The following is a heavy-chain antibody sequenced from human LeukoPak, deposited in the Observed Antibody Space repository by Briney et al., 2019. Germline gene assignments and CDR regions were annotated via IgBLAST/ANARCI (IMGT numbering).Heavy chain of an antibody. CDR1: GFTFRSHA. CDR2: IYENGGTT. D-gene: IGHD2-21*01. CDR3: AKDFRIGYSAHFDY. V-gene: IGHV3-23*01. Sequence: GGSLRLSCVGSGFTFRSHAMSWVRQAPEKGLEFVSGIYENGGTTYYADSVKGRFSISRDNSKNTLYLQMDSLRGEDTAVYYCAKDFRIGYSAHFDYWGQGALVTISS. J-gene: IGHJ4*02.